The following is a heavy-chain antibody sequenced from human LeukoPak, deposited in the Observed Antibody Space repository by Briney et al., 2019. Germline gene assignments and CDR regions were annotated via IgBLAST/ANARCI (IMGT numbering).Heavy chain of an antibody. CDR3: ARGPMTTVTTESDY. CDR2: ISAYNGNT. Sequence: ASVKVSRKASGYTFTSYGISWVRQAPGQGLEWMGWISAYNGNTNYAQKLQGRVTVTTDTSTSTAYMGLRSLRSDDTAVYYCARGPMTTVTTESDYWGQGTLVTVSS. CDR1: GYTFTSYG. V-gene: IGHV1-18*01. J-gene: IGHJ4*02. D-gene: IGHD4-17*01.